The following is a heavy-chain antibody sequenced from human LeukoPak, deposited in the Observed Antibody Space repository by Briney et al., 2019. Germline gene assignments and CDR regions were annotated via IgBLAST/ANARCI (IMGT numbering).Heavy chain of an antibody. D-gene: IGHD4-17*01. CDR1: EFTFRTYE. CDR3: ARDPNGDYIGAFDM. Sequence: GGSLRLSCAASEFTFRTYEMNWVRQAPGKGLEWVSYISSGGSAIHYSDSVKGRFTIFRDNAKNSLYLQMNSLRVEDTAVYYCARDPNGDYIGAFDMWGPGTMVTVSS. V-gene: IGHV3-48*03. J-gene: IGHJ3*02. CDR2: ISSGGSAI.